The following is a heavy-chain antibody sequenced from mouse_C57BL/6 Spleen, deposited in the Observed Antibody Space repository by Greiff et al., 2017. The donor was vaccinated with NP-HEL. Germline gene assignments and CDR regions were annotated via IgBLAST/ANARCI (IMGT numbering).Heavy chain of an antibody. CDR3: ARSYDYDRENYFDY. V-gene: IGHV1-55*01. CDR2: IYPGSGST. J-gene: IGHJ2*01. Sequence: QVQLQQPGAELVKPGASVKMSCKASGYTFTSYWITWVKQRPGQGLEWIGDIYPGSGSTNYNEKFKSKATLTVDTSSSTAYMQLSSLTSEDSAVYYCARSYDYDRENYFDYWGQGTTLTVSS. D-gene: IGHD2-4*01. CDR1: GYTFTSYW.